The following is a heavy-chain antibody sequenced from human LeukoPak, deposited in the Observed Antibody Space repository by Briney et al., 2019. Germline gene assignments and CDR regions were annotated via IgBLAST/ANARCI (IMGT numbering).Heavy chain of an antibody. V-gene: IGHV3-21*01. CDR1: GFTFSNYR. D-gene: IGHD5-24*01. J-gene: IGHJ3*02. CDR2: ISTSSIYI. CDR3: ARGRDGYNLVDAFDI. Sequence: PGGSLRLSCAASGFTFSNYRMNWVRQAPGKGLEWVSSISTSSIYIYYADSLKGRFTISRDNAKNSLYLQMNSLRAEDTAVYYCARGRDGYNLVDAFDIWGQGIMVTVSS.